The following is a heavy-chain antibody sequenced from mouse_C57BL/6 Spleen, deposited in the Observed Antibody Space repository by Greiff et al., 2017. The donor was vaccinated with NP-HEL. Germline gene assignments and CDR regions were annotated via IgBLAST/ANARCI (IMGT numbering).Heavy chain of an antibody. CDR2: IWSGGST. CDR1: GFSLTSYG. J-gene: IGHJ4*01. Sequence: QVQLKESGPGLVQPSQSLSITCTVSGFSLTSYGVHWVRQSPGKGLEWLGVIWSGGSTDYNAAFISRLSIRKDNSKSQVFFKMNSLQADDTAIYYCATCHYYGSSDNYAMDYWGQGTSVTVSS. CDR3: ATCHYYGSSDNYAMDY. D-gene: IGHD1-1*01. V-gene: IGHV2-2*01.